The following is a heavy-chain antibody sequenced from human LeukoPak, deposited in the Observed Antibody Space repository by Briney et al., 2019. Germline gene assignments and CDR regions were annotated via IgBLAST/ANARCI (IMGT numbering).Heavy chain of an antibody. CDR1: GGTFSSYV. D-gene: IGHD3-22*01. CDR3: ARVVRGSSGYVPHYFDY. CDR2: IIPIFGTA. V-gene: IGHV1-69*05. Sequence: ASVTVSCKASGGTFSSYVISWVRQAPRQGLEWMGGIIPIFGTANYPQNSQDRVTITTDESTSTAYMELSSLRSEDTAVYYCARVVRGSSGYVPHYFDYWGQGTLVTVSS. J-gene: IGHJ4*02.